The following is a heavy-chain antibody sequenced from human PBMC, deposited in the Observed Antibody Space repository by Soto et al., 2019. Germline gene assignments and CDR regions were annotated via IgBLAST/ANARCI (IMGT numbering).Heavy chain of an antibody. Sequence: QVQLVESGGGVVQPGRSLRLSCAASGFTFSTYGMHWVRQAPGKGLEWVAVISYDGNNKYYADSVKGRFTISRDSSENTLYLQMNSLIAEDTAVYYCAKSVYNWNDGFFDYWGQGTLVTVSS. J-gene: IGHJ4*02. V-gene: IGHV3-30*18. CDR2: ISYDGNNK. CDR1: GFTFSTYG. D-gene: IGHD1-1*01. CDR3: AKSVYNWNDGFFDY.